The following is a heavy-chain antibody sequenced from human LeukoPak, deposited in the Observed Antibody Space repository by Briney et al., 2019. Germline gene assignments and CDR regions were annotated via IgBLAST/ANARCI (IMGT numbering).Heavy chain of an antibody. CDR1: GFTFSRYW. CDR3: ARDDSSRIVDY. V-gene: IGHV3-74*01. Sequence: GGSLRLSCAASGFTFSRYWMRWVRHARGKGLVWGSRINSGGSSTTSADSVKGRFTISRDNAKNTLSLQMNSLRAEDTAVYYCARDDSSRIVDYWGQGTLVTVSS. CDR2: INSGGSST. J-gene: IGHJ4*02. D-gene: IGHD3-22*01.